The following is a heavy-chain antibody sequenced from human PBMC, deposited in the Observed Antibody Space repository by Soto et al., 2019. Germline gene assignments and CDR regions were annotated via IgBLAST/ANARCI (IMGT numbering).Heavy chain of an antibody. Sequence: EVQLMESGGGLVQPGGSLRLSCAASGFTFSSYWMYWVRQAPGKGLVWVSRTNSDGSDTSYADSVKGRFTISRDKAKNTLYLQMNSLRAEDTAVYYCARDRGWSLFDYWAQGTLVTVSS. CDR2: TNSDGSDT. D-gene: IGHD6-19*01. CDR1: GFTFSSYW. J-gene: IGHJ4*02. CDR3: ARDRGWSLFDY. V-gene: IGHV3-74*01.